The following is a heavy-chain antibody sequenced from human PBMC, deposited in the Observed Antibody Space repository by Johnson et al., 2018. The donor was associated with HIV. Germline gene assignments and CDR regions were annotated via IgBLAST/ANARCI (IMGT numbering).Heavy chain of an antibody. D-gene: IGHD6-6*01. CDR2: ISWNSGSI. V-gene: IGHV3-9*01. J-gene: IGHJ3*01. CDR3: ARDREQLVRYAFDV. Sequence: VQLVESGGGLVQPGGSLRLSCAASGFTFDDYAMHWVRQAPGKGLEWVSGISWNSGSIGYADSVKGRFTISRDNAKNSLYLQMNSLRAEDTALYYCARDREQLVRYAFDVWGQGTMVTVSS. CDR1: GFTFDDYA.